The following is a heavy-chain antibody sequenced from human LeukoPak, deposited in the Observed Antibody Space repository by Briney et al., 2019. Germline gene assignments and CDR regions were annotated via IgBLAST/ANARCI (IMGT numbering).Heavy chain of an antibody. D-gene: IGHD3-22*01. Sequence: GGSLRLSCAASGFTFSTYSMNWVRQAPGQGLEWISYISGSSSTIYYADSVKGRFTISRDNAKNSLYLQMNSLRAEDTAVYYCARDYYYDSSGYFRRPIGYWGQGTLITVSS. CDR3: ARDYYYDSSGYFRRPIGY. J-gene: IGHJ4*02. CDR2: ISGSSSTI. CDR1: GFTFSTYS. V-gene: IGHV3-48*01.